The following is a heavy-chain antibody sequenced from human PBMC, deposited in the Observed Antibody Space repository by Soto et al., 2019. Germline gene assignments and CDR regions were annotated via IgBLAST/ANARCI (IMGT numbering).Heavy chain of an antibody. D-gene: IGHD1-26*01. CDR3: DGSDF. Sequence: GGSLRLSCAASGFTFSTYAMSWARQAPGKGLEWVSTISASGSSTHYADSVRGRFTISRDSSRNTLYLQMERLRVKDTAVYYCDGSDFWGQGTPVTFSS. CDR1: GFTFSTYA. CDR2: ISASGSST. V-gene: IGHV3-23*01. J-gene: IGHJ4*02.